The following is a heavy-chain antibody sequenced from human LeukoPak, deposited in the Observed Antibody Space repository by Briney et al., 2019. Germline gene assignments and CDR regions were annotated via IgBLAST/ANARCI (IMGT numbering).Heavy chain of an antibody. V-gene: IGHV4-38-2*02. CDR1: GYSISSGYY. CDR2: IYHSGST. CDR3: ARKTFPQDWFDP. D-gene: IGHD2/OR15-2a*01. Sequence: SETLSLTCTVSGYSISSGYYWGWIRQPPGKGLEWIGSIYHSGSTYYSPSLKSRVTISVDTSKNQFSLKLSSVTAADTAVYYCARKTFPQDWFDPWGQGTLVTVSS. J-gene: IGHJ5*02.